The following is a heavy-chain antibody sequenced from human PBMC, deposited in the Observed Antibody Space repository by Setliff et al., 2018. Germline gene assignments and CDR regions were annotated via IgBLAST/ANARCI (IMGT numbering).Heavy chain of an antibody. CDR2: ISYDGINK. CDR1: GFTFSTYA. J-gene: IGHJ6*02. V-gene: IGHV3-30-3*01. Sequence: GGSLRLSCAASGFTFSTYAMYWVRQAPGKGLEWVAVISYDGINKYYADSVKGRFTISRDNSKNTLYVRRNSLRLEDTAVYYCASGCIAASRCYGMDVWGQGTTVTVSS. CDR3: ASGCIAASRCYGMDV. D-gene: IGHD6-6*01.